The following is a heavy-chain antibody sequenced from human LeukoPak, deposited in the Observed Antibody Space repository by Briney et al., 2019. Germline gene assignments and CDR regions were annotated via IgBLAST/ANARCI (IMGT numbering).Heavy chain of an antibody. CDR1: GGSLSGYY. CDR2: INHSGST. D-gene: IGHD2-15*01. V-gene: IGHV4-34*01. Sequence: PSETLSLTCAVYGGSLSGYYWSWIRQPPGKGLEWIGEINHSGSTNYNPSLKSRVTISVDTSKNQFSLKLSSVTAADTAVYYCARVWRARYCSGGSCPKSSYGMDVWGQGTTVTVSS. J-gene: IGHJ6*02. CDR3: ARVWRARYCSGGSCPKSSYGMDV.